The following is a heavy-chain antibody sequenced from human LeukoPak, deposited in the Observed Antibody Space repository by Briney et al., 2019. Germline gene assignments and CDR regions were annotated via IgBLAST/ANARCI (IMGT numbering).Heavy chain of an antibody. CDR2: IYPGDSDA. J-gene: IGHJ3*02. D-gene: IGHD2-21*02. Sequence: GESLKISCKGSGYSFTSYWISWVRQMPGKGLEWMGIIYPGDSDARYSPSLQGQVTISVDKSISTAYLQWSSLKASDTAMYYCARQGRIVVVTTTHDAFDIWGQGTMVTVSS. CDR1: GYSFTSYW. CDR3: ARQGRIVVVTTTHDAFDI. V-gene: IGHV5-51*01.